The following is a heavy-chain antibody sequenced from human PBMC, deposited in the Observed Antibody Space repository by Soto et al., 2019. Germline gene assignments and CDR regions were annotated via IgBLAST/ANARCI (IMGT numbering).Heavy chain of an antibody. D-gene: IGHD3-22*01. Sequence: QVQLQESGPGLVKPSGTLSLTCAVSGGSISSSYWWSWVRQPPGKGLEWIGEIDHSGNTNYNPSLKSRVNISVDKSKNQFSLKLSSVTAADTAVYYCARRRITMIVVVFDAFDIWGQGTMVTVSS. J-gene: IGHJ3*02. V-gene: IGHV4-4*02. CDR1: GGSISSSYW. CDR3: ARRRITMIVVVFDAFDI. CDR2: IDHSGNT.